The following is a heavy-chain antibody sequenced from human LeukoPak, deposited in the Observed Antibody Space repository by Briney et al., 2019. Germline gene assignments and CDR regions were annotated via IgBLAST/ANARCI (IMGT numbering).Heavy chain of an antibody. CDR2: ISGSGVTT. D-gene: IGHD3-10*01. CDR3: AKDRDYYLVGFFDY. Sequence: RSGGSLRLSCAASGFTFSSYAMSWVRQAPGKGLEWVSAISGSGVTTYYADSVKGRFTISRDNSKNTLYLQMNSLRAEDTALYYCAKDRDYYLVGFFDYWGQGTLVNVSS. CDR1: GFTFSSYA. J-gene: IGHJ4*02. V-gene: IGHV3-23*01.